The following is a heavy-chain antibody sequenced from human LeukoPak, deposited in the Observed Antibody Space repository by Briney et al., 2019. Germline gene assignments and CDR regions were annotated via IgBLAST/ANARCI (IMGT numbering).Heavy chain of an antibody. D-gene: IGHD7-27*01. Sequence: GGSLRLSCAASGFTFSSYEMNRVRQAPGQGLELVSYISSSGSTIYYADSVKGRFTISRDNAKNSLYLQMNSLRAEDTAVYYCASGDDYFDYWGQGTLVTVSS. CDR3: ASGDDYFDY. CDR1: GFTFSSYE. J-gene: IGHJ4*02. CDR2: ISSSGSTI. V-gene: IGHV3-48*03.